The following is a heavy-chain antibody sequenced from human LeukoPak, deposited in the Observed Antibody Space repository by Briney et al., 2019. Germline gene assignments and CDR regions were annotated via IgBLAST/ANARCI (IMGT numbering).Heavy chain of an antibody. J-gene: IGHJ3*02. CDR1: GFTFSSYS. CDR3: ARDYDDFWSGYCPHDAFDI. Sequence: GGSLRLSCAASGFTFSSYSMNWVRQAPGKGLEWVSSISSSSSYIYYADSVKGRFTISRDNAKNSLYLQMNSLRAEDTAVFYCARDYDDFWSGYCPHDAFDIWGQGTMVTVSS. D-gene: IGHD3-3*01. CDR2: ISSSSSYI. V-gene: IGHV3-21*01.